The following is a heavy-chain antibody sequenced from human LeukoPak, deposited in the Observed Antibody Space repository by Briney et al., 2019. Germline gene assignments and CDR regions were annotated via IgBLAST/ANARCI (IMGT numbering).Heavy chain of an antibody. Sequence: GGSLRLSCAASGFTFSSYAMSWVRQAPGKGLEWVAVIWYDGSNKYYADSVKGRFTISRDNSKNTLYLQMNSLRAEDTAVYYCARDSNYGYFDYWGQGTLVTVSS. D-gene: IGHD5-24*01. V-gene: IGHV3-33*08. CDR2: IWYDGSNK. CDR1: GFTFSSYA. CDR3: ARDSNYGYFDY. J-gene: IGHJ4*02.